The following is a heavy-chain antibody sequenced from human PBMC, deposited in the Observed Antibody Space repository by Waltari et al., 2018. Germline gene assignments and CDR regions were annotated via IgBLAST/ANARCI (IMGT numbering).Heavy chain of an antibody. Sequence: EVQLVESGGGLVQPGGSLRLSCAASGFTSSYYEMTWVRQAPGKGLECISYISSGDETTYYADSVKGRFTISRDNAKNSLYLQMNNLRAEDTAVYYCARDKQGNYDIWSGYRHYYNGLDVWGQGTTVTVSS. CDR2: ISSGDETT. J-gene: IGHJ6*02. CDR3: ARDKQGNYDIWSGYRHYYNGLDV. V-gene: IGHV3-48*03. D-gene: IGHD3-3*01. CDR1: GFTSSYYE.